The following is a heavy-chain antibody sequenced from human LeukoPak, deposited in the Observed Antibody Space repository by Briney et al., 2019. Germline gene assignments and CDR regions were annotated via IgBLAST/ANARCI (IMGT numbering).Heavy chain of an antibody. V-gene: IGHV3-21*01. Sequence: GGSLRLSCAASGFTFSSYAMSWVRQAPGKGLEWVSSISSSSSYIYYADSVKGRFTISRDNAKNSLYLQMNSLRAEDTAVYYCARAPITIFGVVTNYYYYYYMDVWGKGTTVTVSS. J-gene: IGHJ6*03. CDR1: GFTFSSYA. CDR3: ARAPITIFGVVTNYYYYYYMDV. CDR2: ISSSSSYI. D-gene: IGHD3-3*01.